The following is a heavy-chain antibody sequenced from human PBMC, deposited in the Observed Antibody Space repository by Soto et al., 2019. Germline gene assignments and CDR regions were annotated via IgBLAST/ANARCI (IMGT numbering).Heavy chain of an antibody. D-gene: IGHD3-22*01. CDR1: GFTFSSYW. V-gene: IGHV3-7*01. Sequence: ESGGGLVQPGGSLRLSCAASGFTFSSYWLGWVRQAPGKGLEWVANIKQDGSEKYYVDSVKGRFTISRDNAKNSLYLQMNSLRAEDTAVYYCARGGYYYDSSGYRGLDAFDIWGQGTMVTVSS. CDR3: ARGGYYYDSSGYRGLDAFDI. CDR2: IKQDGSEK. J-gene: IGHJ3*02.